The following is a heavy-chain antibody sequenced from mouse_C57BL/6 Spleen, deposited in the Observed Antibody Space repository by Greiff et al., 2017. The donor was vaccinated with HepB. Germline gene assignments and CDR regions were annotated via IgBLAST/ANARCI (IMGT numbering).Heavy chain of an antibody. Sequence: VQLKESGGGLVQPGGSMKLSCVASGFTFSNYWMNWVRQSPEKGLEWVAQIRLKSDNYATHYAESVKGRFTISRDDSKSSVYLQMNNLRAEDTGIYYCTSGGGLLNWYFDVWGTGTTVTVSS. CDR1: GFTFSNYW. CDR3: TSGGGLLNWYFDV. CDR2: IRLKSDNYAT. V-gene: IGHV6-3*01. D-gene: IGHD2-3*01. J-gene: IGHJ1*03.